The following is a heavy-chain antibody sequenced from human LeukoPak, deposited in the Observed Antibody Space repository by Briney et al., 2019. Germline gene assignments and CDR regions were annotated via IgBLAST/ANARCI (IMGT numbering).Heavy chain of an antibody. CDR2: IYHSGST. J-gene: IGHJ3*02. Sequence: SETLSLTCAVSGGSISSGGYSWSWIRQPPGKGLEWIGYIYHSGSTYYNPSLKSRVTISVDRSKNQFSLKLSSVTAADTAVYYCASGGGITMIPRSVGAFDIWGQGTMVTVSS. V-gene: IGHV4-30-2*01. CDR3: ASGGGITMIPRSVGAFDI. CDR1: GGSISSGGYS. D-gene: IGHD3-22*01.